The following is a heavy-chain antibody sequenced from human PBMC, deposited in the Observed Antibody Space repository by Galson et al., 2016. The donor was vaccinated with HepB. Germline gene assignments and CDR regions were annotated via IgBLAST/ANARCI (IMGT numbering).Heavy chain of an antibody. V-gene: IGHV3-21*01. CDR1: GFTFSSYN. J-gene: IGHJ4*02. CDR3: GRTPICPRCHFDS. Sequence: SLRLSCAASGFTFSSYNMNWVRQAPGKGLEWVSSISRSGTYIYYGDSLKGRFTISRDNAQNTLYLQVNSLRAEDTAVYYCGRTPICPRCHFDSWGQGTLVTVSS. CDR2: ISRSGTYI. D-gene: IGHD2-15*01.